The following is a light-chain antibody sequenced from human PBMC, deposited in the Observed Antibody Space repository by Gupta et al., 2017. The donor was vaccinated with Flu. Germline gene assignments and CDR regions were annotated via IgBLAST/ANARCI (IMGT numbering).Light chain of an antibody. CDR1: RSDVGTYNL. Sequence: SSLTQPASVPAPPVPSITISCTGFRSDVGTYNLVSWYQQSPGNEAPRLMIYEGTKRPAGVSTRFSGSKSGNTAALTISGLQAEDEADYYCSSYAGGNNLVFGGGTKLTVL. CDR2: EGT. CDR3: SSYAGGNNLV. V-gene: IGLV2-23*01. J-gene: IGLJ3*02.